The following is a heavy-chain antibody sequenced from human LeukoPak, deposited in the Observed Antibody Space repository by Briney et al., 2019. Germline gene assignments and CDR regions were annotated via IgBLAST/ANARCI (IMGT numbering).Heavy chain of an antibody. CDR3: ARDYTGFSAFDI. D-gene: IGHD3-16*01. CDR1: GGSVSSGSYY. CDR2: IYYSGST. Sequence: PSETLSLTCTVSGGSVSSGSYYWGWIRQPPGKGLEWIGNIYYSGSTYYNPSLKSRVTISVDTSKNQFSLKLSSVTAADTAVYYCARDYTGFSAFDIWGQGTMVTVSS. V-gene: IGHV4-39*07. J-gene: IGHJ3*02.